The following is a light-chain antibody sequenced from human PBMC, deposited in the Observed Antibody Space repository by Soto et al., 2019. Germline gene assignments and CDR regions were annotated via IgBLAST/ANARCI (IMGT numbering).Light chain of an antibody. CDR3: QQFGSSPPYT. Sequence: EIVLTQSPATLSLSPGERATLSCRASQSVSTKNLAWYQQKPGQAPRLLIFGASSRATGISDRFSGSGSGTDFSLTISRLEPEDFAVYYCQQFGSSPPYTFGQGTKVEIK. CDR2: GAS. J-gene: IGKJ2*01. V-gene: IGKV3-20*01. CDR1: QSVSTKN.